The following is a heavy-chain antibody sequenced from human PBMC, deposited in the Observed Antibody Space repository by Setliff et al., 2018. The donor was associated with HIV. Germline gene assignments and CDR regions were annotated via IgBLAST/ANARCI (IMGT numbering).Heavy chain of an antibody. J-gene: IGHJ5*02. D-gene: IGHD6-13*01. CDR3: ARDIQAAGTGWFDP. Sequence: SETLSLTCTVSGASIRSNNYYWGWIRQPPGKGLEWIGNIHFSGSTYYNPSLKSRVTISLDTSKNQFSLKLSSVTAADTAVYYCARDIQAAGTGWFDPWGQGTLVTVSS. CDR2: IHFSGST. V-gene: IGHV4-39*07. CDR1: GASIRSNNYY.